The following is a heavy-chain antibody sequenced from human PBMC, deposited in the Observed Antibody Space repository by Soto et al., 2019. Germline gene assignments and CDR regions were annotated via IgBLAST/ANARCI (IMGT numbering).Heavy chain of an antibody. D-gene: IGHD3-3*01. CDR2: IYYSGST. CDR1: GGSIGSYY. Sequence: PSETLSLTCTVSGGSIGSYYGSWIRQPPGKGLEWIGYIYYSGSTNYNPSLKSRVTISVDTSKNQFSLKLSSVTAADTAVYYCAREGSWNGVDNDAFDIWGQGTMVTVSS. CDR3: AREGSWNGVDNDAFDI. J-gene: IGHJ3*02. V-gene: IGHV4-59*01.